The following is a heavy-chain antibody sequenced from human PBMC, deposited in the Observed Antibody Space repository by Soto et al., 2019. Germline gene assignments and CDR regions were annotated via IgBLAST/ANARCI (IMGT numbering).Heavy chain of an antibody. CDR2: IYYSGST. J-gene: IGHJ3*02. CDR1: GGSISSYY. CDR3: ARFCEYSSSNDAFDI. V-gene: IGHV4-59*01. Sequence: SETLSLTCTVSGGSISSYYWSWIRQPPGKGLEWIGYIYYSGSTNYNPSLKSRVTISVATSKNQFSLKLSSVTAADTAVYYCARFCEYSSSNDAFDIWGQGTMVTVSS. D-gene: IGHD6-6*01.